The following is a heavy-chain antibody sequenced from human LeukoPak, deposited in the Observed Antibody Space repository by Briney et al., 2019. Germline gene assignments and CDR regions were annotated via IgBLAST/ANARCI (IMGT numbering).Heavy chain of an antibody. J-gene: IGHJ6*02. CDR3: AREAVDSSGWYNYYYGMDV. V-gene: IGHV1-18*01. Sequence: ASVRVSCKASGYTFTSYGISWVRQAPGQGLEWMGWISAYNGNTNYAQKLQGRVTMTTDTSTSTAYMELRSLRSDDTAVYYCAREAVDSSGWYNYYYGMDVWGQGTTVTVSS. CDR2: ISAYNGNT. D-gene: IGHD6-19*01. CDR1: GYTFTSYG.